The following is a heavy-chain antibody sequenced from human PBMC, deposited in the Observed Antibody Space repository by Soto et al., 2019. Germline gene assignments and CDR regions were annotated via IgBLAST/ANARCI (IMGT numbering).Heavy chain of an antibody. CDR2: LSGNGAGT. J-gene: IGHJ4*02. V-gene: IGHV3-23*01. D-gene: IGHD3-22*01. Sequence: EVQLLESGGGLVQPGGSLRLSCAASGFTVSTYAMSWVRQTPGKGLEWVSALSGNGAGTYYTDSVKGRFTISRDISKNTLYLQVNSLRDEDTALYYCAKDRVSSCSGYSGYFDYWGQGSLVTVSS. CDR1: GFTVSTYA. CDR3: AKDRVSSCSGYSGYFDY.